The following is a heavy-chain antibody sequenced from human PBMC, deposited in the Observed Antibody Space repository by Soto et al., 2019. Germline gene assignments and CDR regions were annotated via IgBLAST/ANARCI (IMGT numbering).Heavy chain of an antibody. CDR3: ARAPFDY. J-gene: IGHJ4*02. V-gene: IGHV3-21*04. Sequence: XGALRLSCVVSGFTFTTHGMNGVRQVPGKGLEWISFISSTSSSINYADSMKGRFTVSRDNAKNSLYLQMTSLRVEDTAVYYCARAPFDYWGRGTLVTVPS. CDR2: ISSTSSSI. CDR1: GFTFTTHG.